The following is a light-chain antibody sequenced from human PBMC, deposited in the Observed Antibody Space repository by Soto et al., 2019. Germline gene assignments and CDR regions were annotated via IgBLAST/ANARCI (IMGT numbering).Light chain of an antibody. CDR3: QQLNSYPF. Sequence: DIQLTQSPSLLSASVGDRITITCRASQDITTYLAWYQQKPGKAPKPLIYAASTLQRGVPSRFSGSGSGTEFTLTISSLQPEDFATYYCQQLNSYPFFGGGTKVEIK. V-gene: IGKV1-9*01. CDR2: AAS. J-gene: IGKJ4*01. CDR1: QDITTY.